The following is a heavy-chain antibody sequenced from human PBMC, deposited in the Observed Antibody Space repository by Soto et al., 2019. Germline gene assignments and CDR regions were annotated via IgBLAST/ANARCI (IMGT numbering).Heavy chain of an antibody. Sequence: SVRFSCRASGYTFTSCGMHWLRQAPGQRLEWMGWINAGNGNTKYSQKFQGRVTITRDTSASTAYMELSSLRSEDTAVYYCARDVGYYDSSGYPRPNWFDPWGQGTLVTVSS. D-gene: IGHD3-22*01. CDR2: INAGNGNT. V-gene: IGHV1-3*01. CDR3: ARDVGYYDSSGYPRPNWFDP. J-gene: IGHJ5*02. CDR1: GYTFTSCG.